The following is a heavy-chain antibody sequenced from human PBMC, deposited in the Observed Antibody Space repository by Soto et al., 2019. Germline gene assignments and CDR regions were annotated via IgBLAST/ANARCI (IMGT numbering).Heavy chain of an antibody. Sequence: GSLRLSCPGSGFSFGDSVMTWFRQAPGKGLEWVGFIGSKAYGETTESAASVKGRFTISRDDSKSIAYLQMDSLKTEDTAMYYCTKDLGYSYGYYWGQGTLVTVSS. J-gene: IGHJ4*02. D-gene: IGHD5-18*01. CDR1: GFSFGDSV. CDR2: IGSKAYGETT. V-gene: IGHV3-49*03. CDR3: TKDLGYSYGYY.